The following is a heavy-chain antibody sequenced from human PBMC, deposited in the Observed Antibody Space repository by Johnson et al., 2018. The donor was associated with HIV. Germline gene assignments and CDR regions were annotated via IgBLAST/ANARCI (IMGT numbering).Heavy chain of an antibody. CDR2: IGTAGDT. Sequence: VQLVESGGDWVQPGGSLRLSCAASGFTFSIYDMHWVRQPTGKGLEWVSAIGTAGDTYYAASVRGRFTISRDNSKNTLYLQMNSLRAEDTAVYYCAKVQGFRRAFDIWGQGTMVTVSS. CDR1: GFTFSIYD. D-gene: IGHD2-15*01. J-gene: IGHJ3*02. CDR3: AKVQGFRRAFDI. V-gene: IGHV3-13*01.